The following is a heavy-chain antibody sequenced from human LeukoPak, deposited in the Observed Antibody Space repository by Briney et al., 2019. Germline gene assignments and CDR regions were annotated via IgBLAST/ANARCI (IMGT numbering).Heavy chain of an antibody. CDR1: GFTFNNYW. J-gene: IGHJ4*02. CDR3: ARDLRTPGFFDY. CDR2: IEQDGSEK. V-gene: IGHV3-7*01. Sequence: GGSLTLSCAASGFTFNNYWMNWVRQAPGKGLEWVANIEQDGSEKYYVDSVKSRFTISRDNAKNSLSLQMNSLRAEDTAVYYCARDLRTPGFFDYWGQGTLVTVSS.